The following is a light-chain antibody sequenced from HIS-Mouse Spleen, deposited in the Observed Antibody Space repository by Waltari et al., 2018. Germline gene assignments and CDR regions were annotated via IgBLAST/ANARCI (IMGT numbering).Light chain of an antibody. V-gene: IGKV3-20*01. J-gene: IGKJ4*01. CDR2: GAS. CDR3: QQYGSSSALT. CDR1: QSVSSSY. Sequence: EIVLTQSPGTLSLSPGERATLSCRSSQSVSSSYLAWYQQKPGQAPRLLIYGASSRATGIPDRFSGSGSETDFTLTISRLEPEDFAVYDCQQYGSSSALTFGGGTKVEIK.